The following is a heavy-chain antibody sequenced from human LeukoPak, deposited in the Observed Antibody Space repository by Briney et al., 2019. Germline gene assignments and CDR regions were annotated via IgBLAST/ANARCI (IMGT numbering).Heavy chain of an antibody. CDR3: ARVWGQGSSGYYPF. CDR1: GYTFTSYY. Sequence: SVKVSCKASGYTFTSYYMHWVRQAPGQGLDWMGGIIPLFGTAHYAQKFQGRVTITADESTSTAYMELSSLRSEDTAVYYCARVWGQGSSGYYPFWGQGTLVTVSS. J-gene: IGHJ4*02. CDR2: IIPLFGTA. V-gene: IGHV1-69*13. D-gene: IGHD3-22*01.